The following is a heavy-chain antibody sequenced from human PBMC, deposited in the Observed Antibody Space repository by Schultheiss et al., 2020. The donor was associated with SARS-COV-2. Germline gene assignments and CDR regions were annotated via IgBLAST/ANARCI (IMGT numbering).Heavy chain of an antibody. CDR3: AREGITIDAYYYYGMDV. Sequence: GGSLRLSCAASGFTFSSYAMHWVRQAPGKGLEWVAVIWYDGSNKYYADSVKGRFTISRDNSKNTLYLQMNSLRAEDTAVYYCAREGITIDAYYYYGMDVWGQGTTVTVSS. J-gene: IGHJ6*02. CDR1: GFTFSSYA. CDR2: IWYDGSNK. V-gene: IGHV3-33*08. D-gene: IGHD3-9*01.